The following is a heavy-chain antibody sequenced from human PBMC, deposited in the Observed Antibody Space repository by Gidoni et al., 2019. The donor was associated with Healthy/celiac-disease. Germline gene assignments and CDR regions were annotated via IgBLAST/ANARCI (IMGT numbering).Heavy chain of an antibody. D-gene: IGHD3-10*01. CDR3: AKDARGKDPGFPDFQH. J-gene: IGHJ1*01. CDR2: ISGSGGST. V-gene: IGHV3-23*01. Sequence: EVQLLESGGGLVQPGGSLRLSCAASGFPFSSYAMSWVRQAPGKGLEWVSAISGSGGSTYYADAVKGRFTISRDNSKNTLYLQMNSLRAEDTAVYYCAKDARGKDPGFPDFQHWGQGTLVTVSS. CDR1: GFPFSSYA.